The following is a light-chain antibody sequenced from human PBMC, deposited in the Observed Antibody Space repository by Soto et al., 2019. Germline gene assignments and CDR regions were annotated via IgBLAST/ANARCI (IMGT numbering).Light chain of an antibody. CDR2: LGS. CDR3: MQALQTPRT. J-gene: IGKJ1*01. Sequence: DIVMTQSPLSLPVTPGEPASISCRSSQSLLHSSGYNYSDWYLQKPGQSPQLLIYLGSDRASGVPDRFSGSGSGTHFTLKISRVEAEDVGVYYCMQALQTPRTFGQGTKVEIK. V-gene: IGKV2-28*01. CDR1: QSLLHSSGYNY.